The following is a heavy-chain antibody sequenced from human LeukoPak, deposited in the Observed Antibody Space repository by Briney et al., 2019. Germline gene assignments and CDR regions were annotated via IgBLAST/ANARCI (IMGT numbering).Heavy chain of an antibody. V-gene: IGHV3-23*01. Sequence: GGSLRLSCAASGFTFSSYAMSWVRQAPGKGLEWVSAISGSGGSTYYADSVKGRFTISRDNSKNSLYLQMNSLTAEDTALYYCAKAGSSSPGGWFDPWGQGTLVTVSS. CDR2: ISGSGGST. D-gene: IGHD6-13*01. CDR1: GFTFSSYA. J-gene: IGHJ5*02. CDR3: AKAGSSSPGGWFDP.